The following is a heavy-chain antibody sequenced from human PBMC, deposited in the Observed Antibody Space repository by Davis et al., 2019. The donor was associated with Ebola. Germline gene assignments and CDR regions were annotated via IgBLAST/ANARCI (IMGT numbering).Heavy chain of an antibody. Sequence: GGSLRLSCKGSGYSFTSYWIGWVRQAPGQRLEWMGWINAGNGNTKYSQKFQGRVTITRDTSASTAYMELSSLRSEDTAVYYCARDTIFSSGWSLWGQGTLVTVSS. J-gene: IGHJ4*02. V-gene: IGHV1-3*01. CDR1: GYSFTSYW. D-gene: IGHD6-19*01. CDR2: INAGNGNT. CDR3: ARDTIFSSGWSL.